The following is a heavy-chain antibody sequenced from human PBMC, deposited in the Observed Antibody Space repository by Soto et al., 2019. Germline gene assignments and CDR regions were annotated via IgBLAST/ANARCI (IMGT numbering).Heavy chain of an antibody. V-gene: IGHV3-64*01. CDR1: GFTFSSYA. CDR2: ISSNGGST. Sequence: GGSLRLSCAASGFTFSSYAMHWVRQAPGKGLEYVSAISSNGGSTYYANSVKGRFTISRDNSKNTLYLQMGSLRAEDMAVYYCARVPVRYFDRLGPYYYYMDVWGKGTTVTVSS. D-gene: IGHD3-9*01. J-gene: IGHJ6*03. CDR3: ARVPVRYFDRLGPYYYYMDV.